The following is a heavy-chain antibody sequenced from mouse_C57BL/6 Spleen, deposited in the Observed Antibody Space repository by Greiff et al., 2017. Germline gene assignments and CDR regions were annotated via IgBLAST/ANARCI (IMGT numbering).Heavy chain of an antibody. J-gene: IGHJ2*01. CDR2: IYIGNGYT. CDR3: ARGIITTVVAPSFDY. V-gene: IGHV1-58*01. CDR1: GYTFTSYG. Sequence: EVKVVESGAELVRPGSSVKMSCKTSGYTFTSYGINWVKQRPGQGLEWIGYIYIGNGYTEYNEKFKGKATLTSDTSSSTAYMQLSSLTSEDSAIYFCARGIITTVVAPSFDYWGQGTTLTVSS. D-gene: IGHD1-1*01.